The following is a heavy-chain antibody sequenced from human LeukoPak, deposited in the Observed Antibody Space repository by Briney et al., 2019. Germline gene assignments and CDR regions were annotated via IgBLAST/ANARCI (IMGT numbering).Heavy chain of an antibody. CDR2: IYYSGNT. Sequence: PSETLSLTCTVSGVSITSSSYNWGWIRQPPGKGLEWIGSIYYSGNTFYNPSLKSRVTISVDTSKRQFSLKVNSVTAADTAVYYCARRYRGFFDYWGQGILVTVSS. D-gene: IGHD3-16*02. CDR3: ARRYRGFFDY. V-gene: IGHV4-39*07. J-gene: IGHJ4*02. CDR1: GVSITSSSYN.